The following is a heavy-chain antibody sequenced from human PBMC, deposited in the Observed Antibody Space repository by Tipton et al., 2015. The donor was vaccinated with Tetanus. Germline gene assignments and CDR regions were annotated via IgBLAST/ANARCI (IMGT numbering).Heavy chain of an antibody. CDR1: GYSFTSHW. D-gene: IGHD6-6*01. CDR2: IFPDDSDT. CDR3: ARMYSTSSPFDH. Sequence: QLVQFGADVKKPGESLKISCKASGYSFTSHWIGWVRQMPGKGLEWMGMIFPDDSDTRYSPSFQGHVTFSVDKSTSTVYLQWSSLKASDTAMYFCARMYSTSSPFDHWGQGTLVAVSS. J-gene: IGHJ4*02. V-gene: IGHV5-51*01.